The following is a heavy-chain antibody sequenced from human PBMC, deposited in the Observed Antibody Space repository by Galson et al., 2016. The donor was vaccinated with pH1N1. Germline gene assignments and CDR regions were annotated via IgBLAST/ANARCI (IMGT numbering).Heavy chain of an antibody. D-gene: IGHD4-17*01. J-gene: IGHJ3*02. Sequence: SLRLSCAASGFTFTNYGMHWVRQAPGKGLEWVAGISYDGNNEYYAASVNGRFTISRDISDSTMFLQMNSLRAEDTARYYCARVRTTLTPRRAFDIWGQGTMVTVSS. CDR2: ISYDGNNE. CDR1: GFTFTNYG. V-gene: IGHV3-30*03. CDR3: ARVRTTLTPRRAFDI.